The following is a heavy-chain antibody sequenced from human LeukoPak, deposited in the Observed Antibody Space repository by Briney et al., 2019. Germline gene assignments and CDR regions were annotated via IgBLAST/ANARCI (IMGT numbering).Heavy chain of an antibody. Sequence: RASVKVSCKASGYTFTSYGISWVRQAPGQGLEWMGWISAYNGNTNYAQKLQGRVTMTTETSTSTAYMELRSLRSDDTAVYYCARRSQYCSSTSCYPPSFDYWGQGTLVTVSS. V-gene: IGHV1-18*01. D-gene: IGHD2-2*01. CDR3: ARRSQYCSSTSCYPPSFDY. CDR2: ISAYNGNT. J-gene: IGHJ4*02. CDR1: GYTFTSYG.